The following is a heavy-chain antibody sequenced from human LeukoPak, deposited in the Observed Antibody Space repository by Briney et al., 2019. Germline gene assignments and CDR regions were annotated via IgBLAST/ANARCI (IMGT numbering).Heavy chain of an antibody. D-gene: IGHD1-26*01. CDR1: GFSFSNYN. V-gene: IGHV3-48*02. CDR2: VTTSSSAI. CDR3: ARDGGGTGGTYHHTFDL. J-gene: IGHJ3*01. Sequence: GRSLKLSCAPSGFSFSNYNIDCGCQGPGKGLEWISYVTTSSSAIYYADSVKGRFTISRDNAKSSLYLQMDSLRDEDTAVYYCARDGGGTGGTYHHTFDLWGQGTMVTVSS.